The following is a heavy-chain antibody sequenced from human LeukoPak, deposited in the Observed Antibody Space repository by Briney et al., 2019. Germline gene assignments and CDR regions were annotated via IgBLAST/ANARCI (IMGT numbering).Heavy chain of an antibody. D-gene: IGHD2-8*01. CDR2: INWDGGST. CDR3: ARTYCTNGVCYTGFDC. V-gene: IGHV3-20*01. CDR1: GFTFYDYG. J-gene: IGHJ4*02. Sequence: PGGSLRLSCAASGFTFYDYGMSWVRQAPGKGLEWGSGINWDGGSTGYADSVKGRFTISRDNAKNSLYLQMNSLRAEDTALYHCARTYCTNGVCYTGFDCWGQGTLVTVSS.